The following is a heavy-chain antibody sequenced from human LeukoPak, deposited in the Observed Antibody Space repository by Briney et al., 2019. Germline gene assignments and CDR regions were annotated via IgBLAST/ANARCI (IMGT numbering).Heavy chain of an antibody. CDR2: ISSSSSYI. V-gene: IGHV3-21*01. CDR3: ARRLILGSFYY. J-gene: IGHJ4*02. D-gene: IGHD2-8*01. Sequence: GGSLRLSCAASGFTFSSYRMNWVRQAPGKGLEWVSSISSSSSYIYYADSMKGRFTISRDNAKNSLYLQMNSLRAEDTAVYYCARRLILGSFYYWGQGTLVTVSS. CDR1: GFTFSSYR.